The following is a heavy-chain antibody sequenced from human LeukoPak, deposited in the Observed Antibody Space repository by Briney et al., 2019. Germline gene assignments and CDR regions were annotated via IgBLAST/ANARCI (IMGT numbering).Heavy chain of an antibody. CDR2: INPNTGGT. CDR3: ARSSGYTAYDSSDY. D-gene: IGHD5-12*01. CDR1: GYSFSDYH. Sequence: ASVKVSCKASGYSFSDYHVHWVRQAPGQGLEWMGRINPNTGGTYYAHRFQGRVAMTRDTSISTAYMELTGLMSDDAAVYYCARSSGYTAYDSSDYWGQGTLVTVSS. V-gene: IGHV1-2*06. J-gene: IGHJ4*02.